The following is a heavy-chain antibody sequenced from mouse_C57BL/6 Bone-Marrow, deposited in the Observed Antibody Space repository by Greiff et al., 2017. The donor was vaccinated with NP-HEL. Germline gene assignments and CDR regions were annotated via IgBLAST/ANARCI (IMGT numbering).Heavy chain of an antibody. CDR3: ARHDEGFAY. V-gene: IGHV5-2*01. CDR1: EYEFPSHD. Sequence: EVQRVESGGGLVQPGESLKLSCESYEYEFPSHDMSWVRKTPEQRLELVAAINRDGGSTYYPDTMERRFIISRDTTETTLYLHMISLRSEDTALYYCARHDEGFAYWGQGTLVTVSA. J-gene: IGHJ3*01. CDR2: INRDGGST.